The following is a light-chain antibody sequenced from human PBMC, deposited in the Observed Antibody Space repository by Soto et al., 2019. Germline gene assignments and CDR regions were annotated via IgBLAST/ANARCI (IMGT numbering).Light chain of an antibody. V-gene: IGKV3-20*01. CDR1: QSIFSNY. CDR2: GAS. J-gene: IGKJ1*01. CDR3: QQYGTSPRT. Sequence: EVMLTQSPGTLSLSPGERATLSCRASQSIFSNYLAWYQQKSGQAPRLLIYGASNTATAIPDRFSGSGSGTDFTLTISRLEPEAFAVYYCQQYGTSPRTFGQGTKVEFK.